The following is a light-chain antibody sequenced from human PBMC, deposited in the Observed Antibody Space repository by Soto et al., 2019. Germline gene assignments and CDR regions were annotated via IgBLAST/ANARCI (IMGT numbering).Light chain of an antibody. J-gene: IGKJ3*01. CDR1: QGISNK. CDR3: QKYNSAPGVT. CDR2: AAS. V-gene: IGKV1-27*01. Sequence: DIQMTQSPSSLSASVGDRVTITCRASQGISNKLAWYQQKPGKVPKLLIYAASTLQSGVPSRFSGSGSGTDFTLTISSLQPEDVATDYCQKYNSAPGVTFGPGTKVDIK.